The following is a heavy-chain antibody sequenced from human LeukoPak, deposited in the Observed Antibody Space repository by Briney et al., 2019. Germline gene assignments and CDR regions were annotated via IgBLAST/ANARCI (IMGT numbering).Heavy chain of an antibody. J-gene: IGHJ4*02. CDR1: GYTFTGYY. CDR2: INPNSGGT. V-gene: IGHV1-2*02. CDR3: ARLDDYCSSTSCYPPNY. Sequence: ASVKVSCKASGYTFTGYYKHWVRQAPGQGLEWMGWINPNSGGTNYAQKFQGRVTMTRDTSISTAYMELSRLRSDDTAVYYCARLDDYCSSTSCYPPNYWGQGTLVTVSS. D-gene: IGHD2-2*01.